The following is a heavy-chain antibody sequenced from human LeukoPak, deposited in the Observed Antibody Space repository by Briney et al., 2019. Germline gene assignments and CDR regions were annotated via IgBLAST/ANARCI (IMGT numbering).Heavy chain of an antibody. D-gene: IGHD2-2*01. V-gene: IGHV3-30-3*01. CDR2: ISYDGSNK. J-gene: IGHJ6*03. CDR3: ARFIRIGYGSSTSCEGQLPRHGGWYYYYMDV. CDR1: GFTFSSYA. Sequence: PGRSLRLSCAASGFTFSSYAMHWVRQAPGKGLEWVAVISYDGSNKYYADSVKGRFTISRDNSKNTLYLQMNSLRAEDTAVYYRARFIRIGYGSSTSCEGQLPRHGGWYYYYMDVWGKGTTVTVSS.